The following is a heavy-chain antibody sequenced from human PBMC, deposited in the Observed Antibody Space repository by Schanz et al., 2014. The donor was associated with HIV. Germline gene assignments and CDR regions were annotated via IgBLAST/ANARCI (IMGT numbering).Heavy chain of an antibody. CDR3: ARGDFGGNSVDY. V-gene: IGHV4-34*01. D-gene: IGHD2-21*02. J-gene: IGHJ4*01. CDR1: GRSFNDYY. CDR2: INHSGIP. Sequence: QVRLPQWGAGLLKPSETLSLTCAVYGRSFNDYYWGWIRQAPGKGPEWIGEINHSGIPNYNPSLESRVTIPVDTSKNQFSWKLNSVTAADTAVYFCARGDFGGNSVDYWGHGNLVTVSA.